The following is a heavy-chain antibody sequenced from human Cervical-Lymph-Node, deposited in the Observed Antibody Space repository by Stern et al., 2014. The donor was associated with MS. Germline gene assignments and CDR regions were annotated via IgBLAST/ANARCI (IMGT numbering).Heavy chain of an antibody. CDR3: ARDQLSSYDSSGYPGPLDY. V-gene: IGHV3-21*01. D-gene: IGHD3-22*01. CDR2: ISSSSSYI. Sequence: EVQLVESGGGLVKPGGSLRLSCAASGFTFSSYSMNWVRQAPGKGLEWVSSISSSSSYIYYADSVKGRFTISRDNSKNSLYLQMNSLRAEDTAVYYCARDQLSSYDSSGYPGPLDYWGQGTLVTVSS. J-gene: IGHJ4*02. CDR1: GFTFSSYS.